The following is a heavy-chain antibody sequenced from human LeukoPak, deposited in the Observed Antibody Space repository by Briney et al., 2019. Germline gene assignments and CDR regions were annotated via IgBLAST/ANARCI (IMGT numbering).Heavy chain of an antibody. CDR3: ARRYYDSSGFDAFDI. J-gene: IGHJ3*02. CDR2: IYYSGST. CDR1: GGSISSSSYY. V-gene: IGHV4-39*01. D-gene: IGHD3-22*01. Sequence: SETLSLTCTVSGGSISSSSYYWGWIRQPPGKGLEWIGSIYYSGSTYYNLSLKSRVTISVDTSRNQFSLKLSSVTAADTAVYYCARRYYDSSGFDAFDIWGQGTMVTVSS.